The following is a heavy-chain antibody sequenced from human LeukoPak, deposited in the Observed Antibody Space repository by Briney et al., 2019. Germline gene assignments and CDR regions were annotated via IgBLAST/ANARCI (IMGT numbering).Heavy chain of an antibody. CDR2: IIPIFGTA. J-gene: IGHJ6*03. CDR1: GGTFSSYA. Sequence: ASVKVSCKASGGTFSSYAISWVRQAPGQGLEWMGGIIPIFGTANYAQKFQGRVTITTDESTSTAYMELSSLRSEDTAVYYCASKKKFRGYTDYYYYYMDVWGKGTTVTVSS. CDR3: ASKKKFRGYTDYYYYYMDV. D-gene: IGHD6-13*01. V-gene: IGHV1-69*05.